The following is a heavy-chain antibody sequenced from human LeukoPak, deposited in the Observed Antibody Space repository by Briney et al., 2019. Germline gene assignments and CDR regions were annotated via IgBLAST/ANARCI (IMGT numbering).Heavy chain of an antibody. CDR1: GYTFTGYY. D-gene: IGHD6-13*01. CDR2: INPNSGGT. Sequence: ASVKVSCKASGYTFTGYYLYWVRQAPGQGLEWMGRINPNSGGTNYAQKFQGRVTMTRDTSISTAYMELSSLRSDDTAVFYCARRIAAAGHVDYWGQGTLVTVSS. J-gene: IGHJ4*02. V-gene: IGHV1-2*06. CDR3: ARRIAAAGHVDY.